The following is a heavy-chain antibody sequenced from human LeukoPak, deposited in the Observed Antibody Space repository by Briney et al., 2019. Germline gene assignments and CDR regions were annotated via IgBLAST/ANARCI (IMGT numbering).Heavy chain of an antibody. CDR2: FDPEDGET. CDR3: ARAVSDGGARDY. Sequence: ASVKVSCKVSGYTLTELSMHWVRQAPGKGLEWMGGFDPEDGETIYAQKFQGRVTMTEDTSTDTAYMELSSLRSEDTAVYYCARAVSDGGARDYWGQGTLVTVSS. D-gene: IGHD3-16*01. V-gene: IGHV1-24*01. CDR1: GYTLTELS. J-gene: IGHJ4*02.